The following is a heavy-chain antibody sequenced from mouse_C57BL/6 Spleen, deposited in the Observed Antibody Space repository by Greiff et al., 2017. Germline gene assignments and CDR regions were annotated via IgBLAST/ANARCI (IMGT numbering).Heavy chain of an antibody. D-gene: IGHD1-1*01. CDR3: ARDRGGSSTYYFDY. Sequence: EVQLVESEGGLVQPGSSMKLSCTASGFTFSDYYMAWVRQVPEKGLEWVANINYDGSSTYYLDSLKSRFIISRDNAKNILYLQMSSLKSEDTATYYCARDRGGSSTYYFDYWGQGTTLTVSS. V-gene: IGHV5-16*01. CDR1: GFTFSDYY. CDR2: INYDGSST. J-gene: IGHJ2*01.